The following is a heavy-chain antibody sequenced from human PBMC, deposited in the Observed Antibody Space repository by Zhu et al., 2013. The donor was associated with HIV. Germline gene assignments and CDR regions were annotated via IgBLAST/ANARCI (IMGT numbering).Heavy chain of an antibody. D-gene: IGHD1-1*01. CDR2: INPRSGGT. J-gene: IGHJ2*01. CDR3: YKIYFD. V-gene: IGHV1-2*02. Sequence: QERLTQSGTKLTRPGTSVKMSCKASGYTFTSYYIHWVRQAPGHALEWLGEINPRSGGTNYAEKFQGRIVVTSDTSTNTVYLDFQGLTSDDTATYYCYKIYFD. CDR1: GYTFTSYY.